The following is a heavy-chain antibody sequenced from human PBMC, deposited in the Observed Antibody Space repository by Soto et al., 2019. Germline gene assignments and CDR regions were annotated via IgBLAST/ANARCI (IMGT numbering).Heavy chain of an antibody. CDR1: GGSISSSSYY. CDR2: IYYSGST. V-gene: IGHV4-39*07. D-gene: IGHD2-2*01. CDR3: AGGRIVVVPAATPYNWFDP. J-gene: IGHJ5*02. Sequence: SETLSLTCTVSGGSISSSSYYWGWIRQPPGKGLEWIGSIYYSGSTYYNPSLKSRVTISVDTSKNQFSLKLSSVTAADTAVYYCAGGRIVVVPAATPYNWFDPWGQGTLVTVSS.